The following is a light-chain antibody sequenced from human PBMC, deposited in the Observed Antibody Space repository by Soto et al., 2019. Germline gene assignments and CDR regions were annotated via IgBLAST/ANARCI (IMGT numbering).Light chain of an antibody. J-gene: IGKJ1*01. Sequence: EIVLTQSPATLSLSPGERATLSCRASQSVSIYLAWYQQKPGQAPRLLIYYASNRATGIPARFSGSGSGTDFTLTISSLAPEDFAVYYCQQRSNWPGTFGQGTKVEIK. CDR1: QSVSIY. CDR2: YAS. CDR3: QQRSNWPGT. V-gene: IGKV3-11*01.